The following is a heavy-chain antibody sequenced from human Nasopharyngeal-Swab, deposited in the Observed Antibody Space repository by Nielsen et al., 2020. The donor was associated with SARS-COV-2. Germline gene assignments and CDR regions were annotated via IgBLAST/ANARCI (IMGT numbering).Heavy chain of an antibody. Sequence: SLKISCAASGFTFDDYAMHWVRQAPGKGLEWVSGISWNSGSIGYADPVKGRFTISRDNAKNSLYLQMNSLRAEDTALYYCAKDLDRAEYSSSSHFDYWGQGTLVTVSS. V-gene: IGHV3-9*01. CDR2: ISWNSGSI. CDR3: AKDLDRAEYSSSSHFDY. D-gene: IGHD6-6*01. CDR1: GFTFDDYA. J-gene: IGHJ4*02.